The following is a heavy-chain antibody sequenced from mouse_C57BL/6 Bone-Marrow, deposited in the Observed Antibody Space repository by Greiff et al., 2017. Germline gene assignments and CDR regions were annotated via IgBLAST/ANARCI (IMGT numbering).Heavy chain of an antibody. CDR1: GYTFTDYE. D-gene: IGHD1-1*01. CDR2: FDPETGGT. CDR3: TRPYYYGSSYGGYFDY. Sequence: QVQLQQSGAELVRPGASVTLSCKASGYTFTDYEMHWVKQTPVHGLEWIGAFDPETGGTAYNQKFKGKAILTADKSSSTAYMELRSLTSEDSAVXYCTRPYYYGSSYGGYFDYWGQGTTLTVSS. J-gene: IGHJ2*01. V-gene: IGHV1-15*01.